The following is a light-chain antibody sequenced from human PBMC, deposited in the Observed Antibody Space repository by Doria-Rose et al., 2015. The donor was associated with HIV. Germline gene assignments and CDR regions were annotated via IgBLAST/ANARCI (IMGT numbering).Light chain of an antibody. CDR2: AAS. J-gene: IGKJ1*01. CDR1: QTVSTY. V-gene: IGKV1-39*01. CDR3: QQTYSSPPWT. Sequence: TQSPSSLSASIGDRVTITCRASQTVSTYLNWFQQEPGKAPKLLIYAASRLQSGVPSRFSGSGSGTDFTLTISCLQPGDFATYYCQQTYSSPPWTFGQGTKAEMK.